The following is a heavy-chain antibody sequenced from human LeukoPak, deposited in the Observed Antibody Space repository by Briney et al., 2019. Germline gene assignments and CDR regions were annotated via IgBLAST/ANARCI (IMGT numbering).Heavy chain of an antibody. Sequence: SETLSFTCTVSGGSISSYYWSWIRQPPGKGLEWIGYIYYSGSTNYNPSLKSRVTISVDMSKNQFSLKLSSVTAADTAVYYCARVNSSSWYSYYYYGMDVWGQGTTVTVSS. D-gene: IGHD6-13*01. CDR3: ARVNSSSWYSYYYYGMDV. CDR2: IYYSGST. J-gene: IGHJ6*02. V-gene: IGHV4-59*01. CDR1: GGSISSYY.